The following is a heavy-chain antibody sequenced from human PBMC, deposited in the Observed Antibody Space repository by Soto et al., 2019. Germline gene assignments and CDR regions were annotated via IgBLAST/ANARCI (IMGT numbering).Heavy chain of an antibody. CDR1: GYTLTELS. Sequence: QVQLVQSGAEVKKPGASVKVSCKVSGYTLTELSMHWVRQAPGKGLEWMGGFNPQEGETIYAQKFQGKVTMTEDTSTDTAYMELSSLRSEDTAAYYCATANPGGYYGDYWGQGTLVTVSS. D-gene: IGHD3-3*01. CDR3: ATANPGGYYGDY. V-gene: IGHV1-24*01. J-gene: IGHJ4*02. CDR2: FNPQEGET.